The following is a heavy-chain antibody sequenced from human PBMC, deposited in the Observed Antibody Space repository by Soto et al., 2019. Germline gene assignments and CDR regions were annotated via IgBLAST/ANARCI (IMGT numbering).Heavy chain of an antibody. CDR2: ISAYNGNT. D-gene: IGHD2-15*01. Sequence: ASVKVSCKASGYTFTSYGISWVRQAPGQGLEWMGWISAYNGNTNYAQKLQGRVTMTTDTSTSTAYMELRSLRSDDTAVYYCARDEHCSGGSCYYYYGMDVWGQGTTVTVSS. CDR1: GYTFTSYG. CDR3: ARDEHCSGGSCYYYYGMDV. V-gene: IGHV1-18*01. J-gene: IGHJ6*02.